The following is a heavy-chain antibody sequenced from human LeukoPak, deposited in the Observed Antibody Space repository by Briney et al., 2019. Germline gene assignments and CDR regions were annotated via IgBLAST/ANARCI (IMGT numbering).Heavy chain of an antibody. CDR2: ISGSGGST. V-gene: IGHV3-23*01. Sequence: GGSLRLSCAASGFTFSSYAMSWVRQAPGKGLEWVSTISGSGGSTHYADSVKGRFTISRDNSKNTLYLQMNSLRADDTAAYYCAKGRAKATVTAGDHWGQGTLATVSS. D-gene: IGHD4-17*01. CDR3: AKGRAKATVTAGDH. CDR1: GFTFSSYA. J-gene: IGHJ4*02.